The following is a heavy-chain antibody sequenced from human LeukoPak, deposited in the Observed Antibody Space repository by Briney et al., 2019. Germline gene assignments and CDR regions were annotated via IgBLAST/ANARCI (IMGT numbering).Heavy chain of an antibody. CDR1: GGSISSYY. Sequence: SETLSLTCTVSGGSISSYYWSWIRQPPGKGLEWIGYIYYSGSTNYNPSLNSRVTISRDTSKNHFSLKLSSATAADTAVYFCARGRVSSGTWYSTYYYYFYMDVWGKGTTVTVSS. J-gene: IGHJ6*03. CDR3: ARGRVSSGTWYSTYYYYFYMDV. D-gene: IGHD6-13*01. CDR2: IYYSGST. V-gene: IGHV4-59*01.